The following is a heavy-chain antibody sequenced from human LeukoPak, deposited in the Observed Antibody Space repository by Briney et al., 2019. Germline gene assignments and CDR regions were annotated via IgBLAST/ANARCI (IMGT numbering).Heavy chain of an antibody. D-gene: IGHD3-22*01. CDR3: ARDRYYYDSSGSYYFDF. V-gene: IGHV1-69*05. CDR2: IIPIFGTA. CDR1: GYTFSSCA. Sequence: SVKVSCKASGYTFSSCAISWVRQAPGQGLEWMGGIIPIFGTAIYAQRFQGRVTITTDESTSTAYMELSSLRSEETAVYYCARDRYYYDSSGSYYFDFWGQGTLVTVSS. J-gene: IGHJ4*02.